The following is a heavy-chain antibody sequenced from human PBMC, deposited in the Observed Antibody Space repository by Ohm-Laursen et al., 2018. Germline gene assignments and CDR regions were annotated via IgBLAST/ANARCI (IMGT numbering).Heavy chain of an antibody. D-gene: IGHD6-19*01. V-gene: IGHV3-9*01. CDR2: ISWNSGSI. CDR1: GFTFADYA. Sequence: SLRLSCSASGFTFADYAMHWVRQAPGKGLEWVSGISWNSGSIGYADSVKGRFTISRDNAKNSLYLQMNSLRAEDTALYYCAKDPSGYSSGWYDYWGQGTLVTVSS. CDR3: AKDPSGYSSGWYDY. J-gene: IGHJ4*02.